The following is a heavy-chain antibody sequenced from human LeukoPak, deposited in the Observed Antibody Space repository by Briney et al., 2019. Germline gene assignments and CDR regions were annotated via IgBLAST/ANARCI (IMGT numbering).Heavy chain of an antibody. CDR1: GVSISSSEW. V-gene: IGHV4-4*02. CDR3: GKTDIYFNPIDY. CDR2: IHRDGRT. Sequence: SWTLSLTCAVSGVSISSSEWWIWVRQPPGQGLEWIGEIHRDGRTRYNPSLKSRVTMSIDYSKNQFSLKVSSVTAADTAIYYCGKTDIYFNPIDYWGPGSLVTVSS. D-gene: IGHD3-9*01. J-gene: IGHJ4*02.